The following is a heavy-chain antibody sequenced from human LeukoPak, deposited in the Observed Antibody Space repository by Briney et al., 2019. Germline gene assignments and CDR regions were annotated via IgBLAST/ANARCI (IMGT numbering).Heavy chain of an antibody. CDR1: GFTFSSYA. CDR2: ISGSGGNT. D-gene: IGHD2-15*01. Sequence: GGSLRLSCAASGFTFSSYALSWVRQAPGKGLEWVSAISGSGGNTYYADSVKGRFTISRDNSRNTLSLQMNSLRAEDTAVYYRAKDQGLGGGSVWGYWGQGTLVTVSS. V-gene: IGHV3-23*01. CDR3: AKDQGLGGGSVWGY. J-gene: IGHJ4*02.